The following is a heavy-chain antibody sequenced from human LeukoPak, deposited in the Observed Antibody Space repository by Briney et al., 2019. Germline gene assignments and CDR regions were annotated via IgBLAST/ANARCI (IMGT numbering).Heavy chain of an antibody. Sequence: QPGGSLRLSCAASGFTFSSYAMSWVRQAPGKGLEWVSAISGSGSSTYYADSVKGRFTISRDNSKNTLYLQMNSLRAEDTAVYYCAKVRYYYGSGSSQGSGWFDPWGQGTLVTVSS. D-gene: IGHD3-10*01. V-gene: IGHV3-23*01. CDR2: ISGSGSST. CDR1: GFTFSSYA. J-gene: IGHJ5*02. CDR3: AKVRYYYGSGSSQGSGWFDP.